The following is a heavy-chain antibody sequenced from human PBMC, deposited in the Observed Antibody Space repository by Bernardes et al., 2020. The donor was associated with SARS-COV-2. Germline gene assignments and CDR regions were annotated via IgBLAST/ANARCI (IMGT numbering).Heavy chain of an antibody. CDR2: INHSGST. CDR1: GGSFSGYY. D-gene: IGHD6-13*01. J-gene: IGHJ5*02. V-gene: IGHV4-34*01. CDR3: ARTLCHSSSWYLKKARNNWFDP. Sequence: SETLSLTCAVYGGSFSGYYWSWIRQPPGKGLEWIGEINHSGSTNYNPSLKSRVTISVDTSKNQFSLKLSSVTAADTAVYYCARTLCHSSSWYLKKARNNWFDPWGQGTLVTVSS.